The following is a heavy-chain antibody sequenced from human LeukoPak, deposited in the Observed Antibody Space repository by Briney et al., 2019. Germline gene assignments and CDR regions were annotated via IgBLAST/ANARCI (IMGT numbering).Heavy chain of an antibody. CDR3: ARDVRRYYYDSSGYPDY. V-gene: IGHV1-2*02. D-gene: IGHD3-22*01. CDR1: GYTFTGYY. Sequence: ASVKVSCKASGYTFTGYYMHWVRQAPGQGLEWMGWINPNSGGTNYAQKFQGRVTMTRDTSISTAYMELRSLRSDDTAVYYCARDVRRYYYDSSGYPDYWGQGTLVTVSS. J-gene: IGHJ4*02. CDR2: INPNSGGT.